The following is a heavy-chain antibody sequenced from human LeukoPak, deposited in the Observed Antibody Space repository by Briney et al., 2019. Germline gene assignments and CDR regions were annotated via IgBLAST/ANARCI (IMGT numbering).Heavy chain of an antibody. CDR3: ARDRFDILTGWGDYYYMDV. CDR2: IKQDGSEK. V-gene: IGHV3-7*01. J-gene: IGHJ6*03. CDR1: GFTFSSYW. Sequence: GGSLRLSCAASGFTFSSYWMSWVRQAPGKGLEWVANIKQDGSEKYYVDSVKGRFTISRDNAKNSLYPQMNSLRAEDTAVYYCARDRFDILTGWGDYYYMDVWGKGTTVTISS. D-gene: IGHD3-9*01.